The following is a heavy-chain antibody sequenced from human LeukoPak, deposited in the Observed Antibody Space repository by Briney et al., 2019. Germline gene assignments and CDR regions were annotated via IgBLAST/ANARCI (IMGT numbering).Heavy chain of an antibody. CDR1: GGSISTYY. V-gene: IGHV4-59*08. D-gene: IGHD3-22*01. Sequence: SETLSLTCTVSGGSISTYYWSWIRQPPGKGLEWIGNIYYSGSTKYNPSLKSRVTISVDTSKNHFSLKLSSVTAADTAVYYCARHGNYYDSSGYNYYFDYWGQGTLGTVSS. CDR2: IYYSGST. J-gene: IGHJ4*02. CDR3: ARHGNYYDSSGYNYYFDY.